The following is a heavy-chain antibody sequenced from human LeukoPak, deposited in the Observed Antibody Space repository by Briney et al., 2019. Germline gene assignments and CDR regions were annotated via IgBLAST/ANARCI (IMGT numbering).Heavy chain of an antibody. D-gene: IGHD6-19*01. CDR1: GFTVSSHW. V-gene: IGHV3-30*18. Sequence: PGGSLRLSCAASGFTVSSHWMSWVRQAPGKGLEWVAVISYDGSNKYYADSVKGRFTISRDNSKNTLYLQMNSLRAEDTAVYYCAKDIGDFIAVAGTGSDFDYWGQGTLVTVSS. J-gene: IGHJ4*02. CDR3: AKDIGDFIAVAGTGSDFDY. CDR2: ISYDGSNK.